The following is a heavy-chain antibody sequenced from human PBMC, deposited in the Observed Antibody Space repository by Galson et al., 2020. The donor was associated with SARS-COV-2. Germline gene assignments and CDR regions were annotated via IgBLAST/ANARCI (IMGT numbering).Heavy chain of an antibody. J-gene: IGHJ6*02. V-gene: IGHV4-39*01. CDR1: GGSISSSSYY. Sequence: SETLSLTCTVSGGSISSSSYYWGWIRQPPGKGLEWIGRIYYIGSTYNNRSLKSRVTISVDTSKNQFSLKLSSVTAADTAVYYCARVDDILTGYYYYGMDVWGQGTTVTVSS. CDR2: IYYIGST. CDR3: ARVDDILTGYYYYGMDV. D-gene: IGHD3-9*01.